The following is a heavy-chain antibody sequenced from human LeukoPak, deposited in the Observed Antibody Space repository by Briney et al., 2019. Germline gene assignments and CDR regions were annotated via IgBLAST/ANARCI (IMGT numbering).Heavy chain of an antibody. V-gene: IGHV1-3*01. Sequence: ASVKVSCKASGYTFTSYAMHWVRQAPGQRLEWMGWINAGNGNTKYSQKSQGRVTITRDTSASTAYMELSSLRSEDTAVYYCARVTYYYDSGPYSYWGQGTLVTVSS. J-gene: IGHJ4*02. CDR2: INAGNGNT. CDR3: ARVTYYYDSGPYSY. D-gene: IGHD3-22*01. CDR1: GYTFTSYA.